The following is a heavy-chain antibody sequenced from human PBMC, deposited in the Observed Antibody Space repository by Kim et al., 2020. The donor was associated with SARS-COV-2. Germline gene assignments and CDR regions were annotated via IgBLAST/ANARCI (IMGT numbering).Heavy chain of an antibody. CDR2: GNGNT. V-gene: IGHV1-3*01. J-gene: IGHJ5*02. Sequence: GNGNTKYSQKVQGRVTITRDTAASTAYMELGSLRSEDTAVYYCALTTVTTWGQGTLVTVSS. D-gene: IGHD4-17*01. CDR3: ALTTVTT.